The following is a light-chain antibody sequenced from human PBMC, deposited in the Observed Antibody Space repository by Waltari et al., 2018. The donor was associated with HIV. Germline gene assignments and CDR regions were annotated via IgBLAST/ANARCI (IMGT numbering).Light chain of an antibody. V-gene: IGLV2-8*01. CDR1: SRDLGTYTY. Sequence: QPALTQPPSASGSPGQSVTISCTGTSRDLGTYTYVSWYQQHPGRAPNLLIYEVNKRPSGVPDRFSGSKSANTASLTVSGLQVADEADYYCSSYAGNNNYVFGTGTRVT. CDR3: SSYAGNNNYV. CDR2: EVN. J-gene: IGLJ1*01.